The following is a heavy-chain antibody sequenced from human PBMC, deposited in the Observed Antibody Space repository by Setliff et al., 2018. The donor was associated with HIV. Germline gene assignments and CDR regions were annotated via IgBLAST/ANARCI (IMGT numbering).Heavy chain of an antibody. V-gene: IGHV4-39*01. CDR3: ACGAAAGTDYYYYYYMDV. D-gene: IGHD6-13*01. J-gene: IGHJ6*03. Sequence: SETLSLTCTVSGGSISSGSYYWSWIRQPPGKGLEWIGSIYYSGSTYYNPSLKSRVTISIDTSKNQFSLKLSSVTAADTAVYYCACGAAAGTDYYYYYYMDVWGKGTTVTVSS. CDR1: GGSISSGSYY. CDR2: IYYSGST.